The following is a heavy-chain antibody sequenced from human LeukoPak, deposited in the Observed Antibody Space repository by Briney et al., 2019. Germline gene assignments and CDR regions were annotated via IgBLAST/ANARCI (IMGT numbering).Heavy chain of an antibody. V-gene: IGHV4-39*01. CDR3: ARQYYDSTGYYYLDH. D-gene: IGHD3-22*01. Sequence: SETLSLTCTVSGGSISGSSYYWGWIRQPPGKGLEWIGSLYYSGSTYYNPSLKGRVTISGDTSKSQFSLKLTSVTAADTAMYYCARQYYDSTGYYYLDHWGQGTLVTVSS. CDR2: LYYSGST. CDR1: GGSISGSSYY. J-gene: IGHJ4*02.